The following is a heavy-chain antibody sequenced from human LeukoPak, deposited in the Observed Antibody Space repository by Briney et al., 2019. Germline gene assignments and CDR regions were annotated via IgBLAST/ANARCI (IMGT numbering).Heavy chain of an antibody. CDR1: GYTFTGYY. CDR3: ASDAGITVTTSPGDY. D-gene: IGHD4-17*01. V-gene: IGHV1-2*06. Sequence: ASVKVSCKASGYTFTGYYMHWVRQAPGQGLEWMGRINPNSGGTNYAQKFQGRVTMTRDTSISTAYTELSRLRSDDTAVYYCASDAGITVTTSPGDYWGQGTLVTVSS. J-gene: IGHJ4*02. CDR2: INPNSGGT.